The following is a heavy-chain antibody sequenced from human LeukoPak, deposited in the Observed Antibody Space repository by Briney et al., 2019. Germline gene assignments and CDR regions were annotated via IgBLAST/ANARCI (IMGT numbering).Heavy chain of an antibody. CDR1: GGSISSYY. J-gene: IGHJ3*02. Sequence: KPSETLSLTCTVSGGSISSYYWSWIRQPPGKGLEWIGYIYYSGGTNYNPSLKSRVTISVDTSKNQFSLKLSSVTAADTVVYYCASTIAVAGTPYAFDIWGQGTMVTVSS. D-gene: IGHD6-19*01. CDR2: IYYSGGT. V-gene: IGHV4-59*01. CDR3: ASTIAVAGTPYAFDI.